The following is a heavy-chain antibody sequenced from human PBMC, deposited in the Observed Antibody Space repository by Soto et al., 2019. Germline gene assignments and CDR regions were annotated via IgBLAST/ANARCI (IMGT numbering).Heavy chain of an antibody. J-gene: IGHJ5*02. V-gene: IGHV3-74*01. D-gene: IGHD2-21*02. CDR2: INSDGSST. CDR1: GFTFSSYW. Sequence: PGGSLRLSCAASGFTFSSYWMHWVRQAPGKGLVWVSRINSDGSSTSYADSVKGRFTISRDNSKNTLYLQMNSLRAEDTAVYYCAKDECGGDCYLTLGYNWFDPWGQGTLVTVSS. CDR3: AKDECGGDCYLTLGYNWFDP.